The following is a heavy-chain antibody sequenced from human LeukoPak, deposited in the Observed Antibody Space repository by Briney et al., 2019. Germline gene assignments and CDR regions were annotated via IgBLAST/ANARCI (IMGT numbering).Heavy chain of an antibody. CDR1: GFSFSDYY. J-gene: IGHJ4*02. Sequence: PGGSLRLSCAASGFSFSDYYMVWIRQAPGKGPEWISVISSSGSSTNYADSVRGRFTVSRDNAKNSLFLQMNRLRPEDSAVYYCARADCSSWFDYWGQGTLVTVSS. CDR2: ISSSGSST. D-gene: IGHD2-2*01. CDR3: ARADCSSWFDY. V-gene: IGHV3-11*05.